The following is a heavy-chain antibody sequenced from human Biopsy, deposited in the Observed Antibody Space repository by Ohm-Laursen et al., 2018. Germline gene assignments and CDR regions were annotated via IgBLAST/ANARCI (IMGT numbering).Heavy chain of an antibody. Sequence: SSVKVSCKASGYTFTDYYIHWVRQVPGQGLEWMGRIIPIVDIVNYAQRFQGRVTMTADKSTSTAYLDLSSLISEDTAVYCCARGGSGSGYYGMDVWGQGTTVTVSS. CDR2: IIPIVDIV. CDR3: ARGGSGSGYYGMDV. J-gene: IGHJ6*02. D-gene: IGHD3-10*01. V-gene: IGHV1-69*04. CDR1: GYTFTDYY.